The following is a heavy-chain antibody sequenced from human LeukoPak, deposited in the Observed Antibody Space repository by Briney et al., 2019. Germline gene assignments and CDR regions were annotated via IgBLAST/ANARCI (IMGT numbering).Heavy chain of an antibody. CDR2: IHTSGDT. Sequence: PGGSLRLSCAASGLTGSHNYVSWVRQAPGKGLEWVSAIHTSGDTCYADSVKGRFTISRDTSKSMLYLQMSSLRAEDTAVYYCVKGGTYAYNSGWNSWGQGTLVTVSS. V-gene: IGHV3-66*03. J-gene: IGHJ4*02. CDR1: GLTGSHNY. D-gene: IGHD6-19*01. CDR3: VKGGTYAYNSGWNS.